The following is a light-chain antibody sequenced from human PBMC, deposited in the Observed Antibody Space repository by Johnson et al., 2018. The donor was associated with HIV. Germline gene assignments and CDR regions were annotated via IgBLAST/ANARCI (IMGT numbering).Light chain of an antibody. Sequence: QSVLTQPHSVSAAPGQKVTISCSGSSSNIGNNYVSWYQLFPGTAPTLLIYQTNKRPSGIPDRFTGSKSGTSASLAISGLQAEDEADYYCAAWDDSLNEYVFGTGTKVTVL. CDR2: QTN. CDR1: SSNIGNNY. J-gene: IGLJ1*01. V-gene: IGLV1-51*02. CDR3: AAWDDSLNEYV.